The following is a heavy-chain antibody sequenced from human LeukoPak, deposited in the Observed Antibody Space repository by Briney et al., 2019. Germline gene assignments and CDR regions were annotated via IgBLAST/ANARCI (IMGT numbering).Heavy chain of an antibody. D-gene: IGHD3-22*01. CDR3: ARESSVAPYYYDSSGYSDY. CDR1: GGTFSSYA. Sequence: ASVKVSFKASGGTFSSYAISWVRQAPGQGLEWMGRSIPILGIANYAQKFQGRVTITADKSTSTAYMELSSLRSDDTAVYYCARESSVAPYYYDSSGYSDYWGQGTLVTVSS. CDR2: SIPILGIA. V-gene: IGHV1-69*04. J-gene: IGHJ4*02.